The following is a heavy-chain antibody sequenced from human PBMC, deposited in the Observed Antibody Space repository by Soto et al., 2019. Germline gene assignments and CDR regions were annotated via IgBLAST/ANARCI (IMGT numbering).Heavy chain of an antibody. V-gene: IGHV3-30*18. CDR2: ISYDGSNK. D-gene: IGHD3-22*01. Sequence: QVQLVESGGGVVQPGRSLRLSCAASGFTFSSYGMHWVRQAPGKGLEWVAVISYDGSNKYYADSVKGRFTISRDNSKNTLYLQMNSLRAEDTAVYYCANTAYYYDSSGYFDYWGQGTLGTVSS. J-gene: IGHJ4*02. CDR3: ANTAYYYDSSGYFDY. CDR1: GFTFSSYG.